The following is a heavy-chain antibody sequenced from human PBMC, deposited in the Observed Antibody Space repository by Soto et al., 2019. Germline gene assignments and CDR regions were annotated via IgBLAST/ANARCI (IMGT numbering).Heavy chain of an antibody. CDR1: GGTFSSYT. CDR3: ASILCSGGSCYDAFDI. Sequence: VASVKVSCKASGGTFSSYTISWVRQAPGQGLEWMGRIIPILGIANYAQKFQGRVTITADKSTSTAYMELSSLRSEDTAVYYCASILCSGGSCYDAFDIWGQGTMVTVSS. J-gene: IGHJ3*02. CDR2: IIPILGIA. V-gene: IGHV1-69*02. D-gene: IGHD2-15*01.